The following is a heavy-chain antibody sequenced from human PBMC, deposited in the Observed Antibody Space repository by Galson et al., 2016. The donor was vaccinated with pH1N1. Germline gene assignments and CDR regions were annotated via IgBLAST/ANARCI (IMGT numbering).Heavy chain of an antibody. Sequence: SLRLSCAASGFIFSDYWVSWVRQAPGKGLGWVAKINQDGSRKYYVDSMKGRCTISRDNAENSLSLQMNSLRVEDTALYYCATEDYYTSLYWGQGILVTVSS. J-gene: IGHJ4*02. V-gene: IGHV3-7*01. CDR3: ATEDYYTSLY. CDR1: GFIFSDYW. CDR2: INQDGSRK. D-gene: IGHD1-26*01.